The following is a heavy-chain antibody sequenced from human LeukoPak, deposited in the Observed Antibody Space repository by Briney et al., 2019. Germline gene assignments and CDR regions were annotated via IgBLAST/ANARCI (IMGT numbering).Heavy chain of an antibody. Sequence: VASVKVSCKASGYTFTSYDINWVQQATGQGLEWMGWMNPNSGNTGYAQKFQGRVTMTRNTSISTAYMELSGLRSEDTAVYYCARAITMVRGVIINYWGQGTLVTVSS. D-gene: IGHD3-10*01. V-gene: IGHV1-8*01. CDR3: ARAITMVRGVIINY. CDR1: GYTFTSYD. CDR2: MNPNSGNT. J-gene: IGHJ4*02.